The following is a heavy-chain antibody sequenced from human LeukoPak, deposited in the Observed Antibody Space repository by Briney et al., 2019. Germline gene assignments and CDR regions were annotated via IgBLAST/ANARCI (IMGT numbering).Heavy chain of an antibody. D-gene: IGHD3-3*01. Sequence: TGGSLRLSCAASGFTFSSYSMNWVRQAPGKGLEWVSYISSSSTIYYADSVKGRFTISRDNSINTLYLQMNSLRVEDTALYYCAKDRLRFLIPHDWGQGTLVTVSS. V-gene: IGHV3-48*04. CDR1: GFTFSSYS. CDR3: AKDRLRFLIPHD. J-gene: IGHJ4*02. CDR2: ISSSSTI.